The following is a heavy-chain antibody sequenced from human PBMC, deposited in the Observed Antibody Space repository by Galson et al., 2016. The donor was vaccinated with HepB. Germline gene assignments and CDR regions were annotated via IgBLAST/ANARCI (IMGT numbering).Heavy chain of an antibody. V-gene: IGHV3-33*04. Sequence: SLRLSCAASGIPFSYYDTHWVRQAPGKGLEWVAVSWFDGKKEYYAESVEGRFIISRDNSKNTLFLQMSSLRVEDKATYFCARAKDKQWLGYYYFGMDVWGKGTAVTVSS. CDR3: ARAKDKQWLGYYYFGMDV. CDR2: SWFDGKKE. CDR1: GIPFSYYD. J-gene: IGHJ6*04. D-gene: IGHD6-19*01.